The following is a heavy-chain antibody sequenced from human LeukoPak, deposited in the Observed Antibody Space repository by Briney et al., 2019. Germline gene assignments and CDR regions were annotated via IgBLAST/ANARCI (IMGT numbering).Heavy chain of an antibody. CDR3: AKALARYCSGGSCYIPRYGMDV. Sequence: GGSLRLSCAASGFTFDDYAMHWVRQAPGKGLEWVSGISWNSGSIGYADSVKGRFTISRDNAKNSLYLQMNSLRAEDTALYYCAKALARYCSGGSCYIPRYGMDVWGQGTTVTVSS. J-gene: IGHJ6*02. V-gene: IGHV3-9*01. D-gene: IGHD2-15*01. CDR1: GFTFDDYA. CDR2: ISWNSGSI.